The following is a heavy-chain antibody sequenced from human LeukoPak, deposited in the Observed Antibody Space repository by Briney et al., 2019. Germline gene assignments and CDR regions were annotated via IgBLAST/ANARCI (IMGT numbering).Heavy chain of an antibody. CDR2: INHSGST. D-gene: IGHD3-16*01. Sequence: SETLSLTCTVSGGSISSYYWSWIRQPPGKGLEWIGEINHSGSTNYNPSLKSRVTISVDTSKNQFSLKLSSVTAADTAVYYCARRRGRWWFDPWGQGTLVTVSS. J-gene: IGHJ5*02. CDR3: ARRRGRWWFDP. CDR1: GGSISSYY. V-gene: IGHV4-34*01.